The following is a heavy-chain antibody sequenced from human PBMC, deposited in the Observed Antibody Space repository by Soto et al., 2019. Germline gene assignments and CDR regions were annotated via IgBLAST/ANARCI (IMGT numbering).Heavy chain of an antibody. CDR2: ISGSGGST. V-gene: IGHV3-23*01. CDR3: AKDTYQLLPGDDAFDI. Sequence: GGSLRLSCAASGFTFSSYAMSWVRQAPGKGPEWVSAISGSGGSTYYADSVKGRFTISRDNSKNTLYLQMNSLRAEDTAVYYCAKDTYQLLPGDDAFDIWGQGTMVTVSS. D-gene: IGHD2-2*01. CDR1: GFTFSSYA. J-gene: IGHJ3*02.